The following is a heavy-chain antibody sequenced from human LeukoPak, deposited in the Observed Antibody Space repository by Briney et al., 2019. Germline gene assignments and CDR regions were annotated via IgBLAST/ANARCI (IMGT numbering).Heavy chain of an antibody. V-gene: IGHV4-39*07. J-gene: IGHJ4*02. CDR1: GGSSSSSSYY. CDR2: IYHSGST. D-gene: IGHD1-26*01. Sequence: KPSETLSLTCTVSGGSSSSSSYYWGWIRQPPGKGLEWIGSIYHSGSTYYNPSLKSRVTISVDTSKNQFSLKLSSVTAADTAVYYCASSGSYYPYYFDYWGQGTLVTVSS. CDR3: ASSGSYYPYYFDY.